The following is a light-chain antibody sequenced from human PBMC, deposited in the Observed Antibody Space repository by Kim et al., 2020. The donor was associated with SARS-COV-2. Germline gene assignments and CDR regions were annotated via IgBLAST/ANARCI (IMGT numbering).Light chain of an antibody. V-gene: IGLV3-1*01. Sequence: VSPGPPASITCSGDKLGDKYACWYQQKPGQSPVLVIYQDSKRPSGIPERFSGSNSGNTATLTISGTQAMDEADYYCQAWDSSTANVFGTGTKVTVL. CDR3: QAWDSSTANV. CDR2: QDS. CDR1: KLGDKY. J-gene: IGLJ1*01.